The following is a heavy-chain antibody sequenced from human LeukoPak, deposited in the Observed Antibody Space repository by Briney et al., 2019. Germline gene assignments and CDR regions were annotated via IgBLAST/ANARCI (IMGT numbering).Heavy chain of an antibody. V-gene: IGHV4-59*01. Sequence: SETLSLTCTVSGGSISSYYWSWIRQPPGKGLEWIGYIYYSGSTNYNPSLKSRVTISVDTSKNQFPLKLSSVTAADTAVYYCARHVISPAGVFDYWGQGTLVTVSS. J-gene: IGHJ4*02. CDR3: ARHVISPAGVFDY. D-gene: IGHD3-10*01. CDR1: GGSISSYY. CDR2: IYYSGST.